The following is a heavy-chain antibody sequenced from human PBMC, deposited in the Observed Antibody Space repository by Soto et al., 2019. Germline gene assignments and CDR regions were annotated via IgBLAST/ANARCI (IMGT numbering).Heavy chain of an antibody. CDR2: ISYDGSNR. CDR1: GFTFSSYA. J-gene: IGHJ5*02. CDR3: ARNSLDYGDYPYNWFDP. Sequence: QVQLVESGGGVVQPGRSLRLSCAASGFTFSSYAMHWVRQAPGKGLEWVAVISYDGSNRYYADSVKGRFTISRDNSKNTLYPQMSSLRAEDTAVYYCARNSLDYGDYPYNWFDPWGQGTLVTVSS. V-gene: IGHV3-30-3*01. D-gene: IGHD4-17*01.